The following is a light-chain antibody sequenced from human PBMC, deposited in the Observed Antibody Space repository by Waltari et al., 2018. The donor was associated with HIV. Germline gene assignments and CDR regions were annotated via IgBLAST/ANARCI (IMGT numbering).Light chain of an antibody. Sequence: QPVLTQPPSAYGTTGQRVTISGSGRSSNLQINSVYWYQQVPGRTPNLLIYRNNLRPSGVPYRFSGSKAGTSASLAISGLQSEDEADYYCAAWDDTFRWVCGGGTKLTVL. CDR1: SSNLQINS. CDR3: AAWDDTFRWV. CDR2: RNN. V-gene: IGLV1-44*01. J-gene: IGLJ3*02.